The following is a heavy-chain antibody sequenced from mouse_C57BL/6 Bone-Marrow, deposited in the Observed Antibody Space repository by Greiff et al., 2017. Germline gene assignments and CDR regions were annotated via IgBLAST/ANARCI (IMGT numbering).Heavy chain of an antibody. Sequence: QVQLQQSGAELVRPGTSVKVSCKASGYAFTNYLIEWVKQRPGQGLEWIGVINPGSGGTNYNEKFKGKATLTADKSSSTAYMQLSSLTSEDSAVYFCAREGLLWLRRVSSWFAYWGQGTLVTVSA. CDR1: GYAFTNYL. CDR3: AREGLLWLRRVSSWFAY. J-gene: IGHJ3*01. V-gene: IGHV1-54*01. CDR2: INPGSGGT. D-gene: IGHD2-2*01.